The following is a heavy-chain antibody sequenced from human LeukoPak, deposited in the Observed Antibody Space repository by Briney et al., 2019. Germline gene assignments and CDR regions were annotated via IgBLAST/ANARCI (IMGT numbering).Heavy chain of an antibody. J-gene: IGHJ4*02. V-gene: IGHV1-2*02. CDR2: INPNTGGA. CDR1: GYTFTDYY. D-gene: IGHD2-2*01. Sequence: GASVKVSCRTSGYTFTDYYTHWVRHAPGQGLEWTGRINPNTGGAHYAQKFQGRVTMTRHTSISTAYLELSRLISDDTAVYYCARDVEVAPAAHFYFDFWGQGSLVTVSS. CDR3: ARDVEVAPAAHFYFDF.